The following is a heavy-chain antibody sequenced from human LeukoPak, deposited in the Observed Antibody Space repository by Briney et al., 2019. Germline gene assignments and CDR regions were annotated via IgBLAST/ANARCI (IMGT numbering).Heavy chain of an antibody. D-gene: IGHD6-19*01. J-gene: IGHJ4*02. CDR1: GGSISSGSYY. CDR3: ARVGYSSGNFDY. Sequence: SETLSLTCTVSGGSISSGSYYWSWIRQPAGKGLEWIGRIYTSGSTNYNPSLKSRVTISVDTSKNQFSLKLSSVTAADTAVYYCARVGYSSGNFDYWGQGTLVTVSS. V-gene: IGHV4-61*02. CDR2: IYTSGST.